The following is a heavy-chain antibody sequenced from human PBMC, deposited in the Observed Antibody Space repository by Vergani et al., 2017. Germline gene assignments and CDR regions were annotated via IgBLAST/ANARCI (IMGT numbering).Heavy chain of an antibody. CDR3: AKDFAHFLTGLSPFGYFDY. CDR1: GFSFSSFA. CDR2: IWYDGRNQ. V-gene: IGHV3-33*06. Sequence: QVQLVESGGGVVQPGRSLTLSCEGSGFSFSSFAIHWVRQSPGKGLEWVAVIWYDGRNQYYADSVKGRFTVSRDNSKKILYLQMNSLRADDTAVYYCAKDFAHFLTGLSPFGYFDYWGQGILVTVSS. J-gene: IGHJ4*02. D-gene: IGHD3/OR15-3a*01.